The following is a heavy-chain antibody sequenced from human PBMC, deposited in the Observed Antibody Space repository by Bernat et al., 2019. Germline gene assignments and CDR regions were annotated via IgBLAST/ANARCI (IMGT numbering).Heavy chain of an antibody. CDR2: ISGSGGST. Sequence: VQLLESGGGLVQPGGSLRLSCAASGFTFSSYAMSWVRQAPGKGLEWVSAISGSGGSTYYADSVKGRFTISRDNSKNTLYLQMNSLRAEDTAVYYCAKDLGMGAAMAHYYYYGMDVWGQGTTVTVSS. V-gene: IGHV3-23*01. J-gene: IGHJ6*02. CDR3: AKDLGMGAAMAHYYYYGMDV. D-gene: IGHD5-18*01. CDR1: GFTFSSYA.